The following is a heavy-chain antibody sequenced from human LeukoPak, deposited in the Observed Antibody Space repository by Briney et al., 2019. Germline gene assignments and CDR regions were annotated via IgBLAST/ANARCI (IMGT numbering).Heavy chain of an antibody. Sequence: GGSLRLSCAASGFTFSSYAMSWVRRAPGKGLEWVSAISGSGGSTYYADSVKGRFTISRDNSKNTLYLQMNSLRAEDTAVYYCAKGYYDSSGYSKLLYYFDYWGQGTLVTVSS. CDR2: ISGSGGST. V-gene: IGHV3-23*01. J-gene: IGHJ4*02. CDR1: GFTFSSYA. CDR3: AKGYYDSSGYSKLLYYFDY. D-gene: IGHD3-22*01.